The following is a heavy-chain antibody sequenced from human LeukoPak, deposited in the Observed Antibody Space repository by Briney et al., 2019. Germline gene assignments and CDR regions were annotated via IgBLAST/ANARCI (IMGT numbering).Heavy chain of an antibody. CDR3: AKGIPAAIGGWFDP. J-gene: IGHJ5*02. CDR1: GFTFDDYA. V-gene: IGHV3-9*01. CDR2: ISWNSGSI. D-gene: IGHD2-2*01. Sequence: GGSLRLSCAASGFTFDDYAMHWVRQAPGKGLEWVSGISWNSGSIGYADSVKGRFTISRDNAKNSLYLQMNSLRAEDTALYYCAKGIPAAIGGWFDPWGQGTLVTVS.